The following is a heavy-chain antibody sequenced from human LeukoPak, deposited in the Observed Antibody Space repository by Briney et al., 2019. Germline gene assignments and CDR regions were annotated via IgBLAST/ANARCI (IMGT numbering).Heavy chain of an antibody. J-gene: IGHJ4*02. CDR1: GGSISSYH. V-gene: IGHV4-59*01. CDR2: IYYSGST. Sequence: SETLSLTCTVSGGSISSYHWSWIRQPPGKGLEWIGYIYYSGSTNYNPSLKSRVTISVDTSKNQFSLKLSSVTAADTAVYYCARVLVVAGTVDYWGQGTLVTVSS. CDR3: ARVLVVAGTVDY. D-gene: IGHD6-19*01.